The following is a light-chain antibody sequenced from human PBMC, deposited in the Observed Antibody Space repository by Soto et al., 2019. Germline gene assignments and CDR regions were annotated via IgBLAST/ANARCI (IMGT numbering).Light chain of an antibody. CDR2: GAS. Sequence: AIQMTQSPSSLSASVGDRVTITCRASQGIENDLGWYQQKPGKAPKLLIYGASSLQSGVPSRFSGAGSGTDFTLTISSLQPEDFATYYCQQYNSYSRTFGQGTKVEIK. CDR3: QQYNSYSRT. V-gene: IGKV1-6*02. CDR1: QGIEND. J-gene: IGKJ1*01.